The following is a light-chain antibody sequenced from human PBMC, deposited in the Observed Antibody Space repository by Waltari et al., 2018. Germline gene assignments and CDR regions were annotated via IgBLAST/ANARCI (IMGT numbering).Light chain of an antibody. J-gene: IGKJ4*01. CDR3: QQYNNWPPLT. Sequence: EIVMTQSPATLSVSPGERVTLSCRASQSINSNLAWYQQKPGQAPRLLIYGASTRATGSPARFSGSGSGTDFTLTISSLQSDEFAVYYCQQYNNWPPLTFGGGTKVEIK. CDR2: GAS. V-gene: IGKV3-15*01. CDR1: QSINSN.